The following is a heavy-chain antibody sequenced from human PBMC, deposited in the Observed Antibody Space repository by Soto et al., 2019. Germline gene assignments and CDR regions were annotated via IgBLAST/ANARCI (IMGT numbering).Heavy chain of an antibody. V-gene: IGHV1-69*02. CDR1: GGTFSSYT. CDR2: IIPILGIA. D-gene: IGHD6-13*01. J-gene: IGHJ6*02. CDR3: ARAAAGTAYYYYGMDV. Sequence: SVKVSCKASGGTFSSYTISWVRQAPGQGLEWMGRIIPILGIANYAQKFQGRVTITADKSTSTAYMELSSLRSEDTAVYYCARAAAGTAYYYYGMDVWGQGTTVTV.